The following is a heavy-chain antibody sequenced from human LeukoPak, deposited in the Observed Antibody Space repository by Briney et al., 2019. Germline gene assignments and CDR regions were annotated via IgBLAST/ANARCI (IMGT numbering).Heavy chain of an antibody. CDR3: ARTKSQSGSYRYYFDS. V-gene: IGHV4-61*08. J-gene: IGHJ4*02. D-gene: IGHD1-26*01. CDR2: IYSTGST. Sequence: SETLSLTCAVSGGSVGSAGHFWSWIRQPPGKGLEWIGYIYSTGSTNYNPSLKSRITMSVDTSKNQFSLKLSSVIAADTAVYYCARTKSQSGSYRYYFDSWGQGTLVTVSS. CDR1: GGSVGSAGHF.